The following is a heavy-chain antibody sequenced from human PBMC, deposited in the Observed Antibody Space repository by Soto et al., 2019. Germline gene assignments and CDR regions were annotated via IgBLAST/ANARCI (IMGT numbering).Heavy chain of an antibody. CDR1: GFTFTTYG. Sequence: EVQLLESGGGLVQPGGSLRLSCAASGFTFTTYGMSWVRQTPGKGLEWVSAISGSGGSTYYCDSVKGRFTISRDNSKNTLYLQMHSLGVEDTAVYFCAKDTVAIRSFYFDSWAQGTLVTVSS. J-gene: IGHJ4*02. CDR2: ISGSGGST. D-gene: IGHD2-21*01. V-gene: IGHV3-23*02. CDR3: AKDTVAIRSFYFDS.